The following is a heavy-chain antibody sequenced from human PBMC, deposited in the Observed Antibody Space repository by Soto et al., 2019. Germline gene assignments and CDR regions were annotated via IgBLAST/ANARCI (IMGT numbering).Heavy chain of an antibody. Sequence: SETLSLTCNVSGASVSHGYWSWIRQPPGKALEWIGFMYFGGSFNYNPSLTSRATISVETSKNQFSMKLTSVTASDTAVYYRARSYYDSTGFAVDPWGQGTLVTVSS. CDR1: GASVSHGY. J-gene: IGHJ5*02. CDR2: MYFGGSF. D-gene: IGHD3-22*01. CDR3: ARSYYDSTGFAVDP. V-gene: IGHV4-59*02.